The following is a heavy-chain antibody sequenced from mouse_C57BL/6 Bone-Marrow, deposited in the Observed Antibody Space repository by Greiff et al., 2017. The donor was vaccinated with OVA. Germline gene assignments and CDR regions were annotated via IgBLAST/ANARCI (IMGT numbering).Heavy chain of an antibody. CDR3: ARTPFYDPFDY. CDR1: GYTFTSYW. J-gene: IGHJ2*01. CDR2: IDPSDSYT. V-gene: IGHV1-50*01. D-gene: IGHD2-12*01. Sequence: QVQLQQPGAELVKPGASVKLSCKASGYTFTSYWMQWVKQRPGQGLEWIGEIDPSDSYTNYNQKFKGKATLTVETSSSTAYMQLSSLTSEDSAVYYCARTPFYDPFDYWGQGTTLTVSS.